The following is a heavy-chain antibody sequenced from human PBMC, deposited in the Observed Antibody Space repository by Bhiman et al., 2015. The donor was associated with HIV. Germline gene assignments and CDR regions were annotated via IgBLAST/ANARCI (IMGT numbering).Heavy chain of an antibody. CDR2: ISSSSRYI. CDR1: GFTFSSYS. CDR3: ARDESQGAFDI. Sequence: EVQLVESGGDLVQPGGSLRLSCAASGFTFSSYSMNWVRQAPGKGLAWVSSISSSSRYINYADSVQGRFTISRDNAKNSLYLQMNSLRAEDTSVYYCARDESQGAFDIWGQGTMVTVSS. J-gene: IGHJ3*02. V-gene: IGHV3-21*01.